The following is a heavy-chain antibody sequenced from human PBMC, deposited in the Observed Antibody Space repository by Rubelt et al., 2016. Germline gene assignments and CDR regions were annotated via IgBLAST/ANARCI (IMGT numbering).Heavy chain of an antibody. CDR3: AREGEAVAGTGAFDI. J-gene: IGHJ3*02. CDR2: IYYSGST. Sequence: QVQLQQWGARLLKPSETLSLTCAVSGGSISSSSYYWGWIRQPPGKGLEWIGSIYYSGSTYYNPSLKGRVTISVDTSNNQVVLKLSSVTAADTAVYYCAREGEAVAGTGAFDIWGQGTMVTASS. CDR1: GGSISSSSYY. D-gene: IGHD6-19*01. V-gene: IGHV4-39*07.